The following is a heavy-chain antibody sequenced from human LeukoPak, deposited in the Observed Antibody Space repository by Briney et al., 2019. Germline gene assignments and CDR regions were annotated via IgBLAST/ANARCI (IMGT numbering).Heavy chain of an antibody. V-gene: IGHV4-4*07. CDR3: ARLVYSSSWASSFFDP. CDR1: GGSISSYY. Sequence: NPSETLSLTCTVSGGSISSYYWSWIRQPAGKGLEWIGRIYTSGSTNYNPSLKSRVTMSVDTSKNQFSLKLSSVTAADTAVYYCARLVYSSSWASSFFDPWGQGTLVTVSS. J-gene: IGHJ5*02. CDR2: IYTSGST. D-gene: IGHD6-13*01.